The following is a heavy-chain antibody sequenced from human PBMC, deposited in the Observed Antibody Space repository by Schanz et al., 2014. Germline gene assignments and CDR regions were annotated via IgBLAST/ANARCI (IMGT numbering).Heavy chain of an antibody. V-gene: IGHV1-3*04. CDR1: GYTFTDYP. CDR2: INTASGNT. J-gene: IGHJ4*03. D-gene: IGHD3-16*01. CDR3: AKVAEEGPHMKDWGGGYFDF. Sequence: QVQLVQSGAEVKKPGASVKVSCKTSGYTFTDYPINWVRQAPGRRLEWMGWINTASGNTRYSEAFQGRVTMTRDTAAAAAWMEVSRLTSEDTAVYECAKVAEEGPHMKDWGGGYFDFWGQGTLVTGSA.